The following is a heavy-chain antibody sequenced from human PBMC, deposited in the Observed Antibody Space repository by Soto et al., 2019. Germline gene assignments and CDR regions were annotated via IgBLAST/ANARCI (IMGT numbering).Heavy chain of an antibody. D-gene: IGHD6-6*01. CDR2: ISYDGSNK. V-gene: IGHV3-30*18. J-gene: IGHJ6*02. CDR1: GFTFSSYG. CDR3: AKESYSSSYYDYGMEV. Sequence: GGSLRLSCAASGFTFSSYGMHWVRQVPGEGLEWVAVISYDGSNKYYADSVKGRFTISRDNSKNTLFLQMNSLRGEDTAVYYCAKESYSSSYYDYGMEVWGQGTTVTVSS.